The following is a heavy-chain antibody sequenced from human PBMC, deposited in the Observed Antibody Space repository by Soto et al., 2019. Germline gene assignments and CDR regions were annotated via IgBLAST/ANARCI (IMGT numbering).Heavy chain of an antibody. CDR1: GGSFSGYY. Sequence: SETLSLTCAVYGGSFSGYYWTWIRQPPGKGLEWIGEINHSGSTNYNPSLMSRVTISVDTSKNQFPLKLSSMTAADTAVYYCARGWRAAQRAIFEY. CDR3: ARGWRAAQRAIFEY. CDR2: INHSGST. D-gene: IGHD6-13*01. J-gene: IGHJ1*01. V-gene: IGHV4-34*01.